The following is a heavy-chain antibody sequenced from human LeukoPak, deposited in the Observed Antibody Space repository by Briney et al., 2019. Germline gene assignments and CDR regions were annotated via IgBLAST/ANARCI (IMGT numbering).Heavy chain of an antibody. CDR1: GGTFTSYG. Sequence: ASVKVSCKASGGTFTSYGISWVRQAPGQGLEWMGWISAYNGNTNYAQKLQGRVTMTTDTSTSTAYMELRSLRSDDTAVYYCARDRPLWFGELSYEYYFDYWGQGTLVTVSS. CDR2: ISAYNGNT. J-gene: IGHJ4*02. CDR3: ARDRPLWFGELSYEYYFDY. V-gene: IGHV1-18*01. D-gene: IGHD3-10*01.